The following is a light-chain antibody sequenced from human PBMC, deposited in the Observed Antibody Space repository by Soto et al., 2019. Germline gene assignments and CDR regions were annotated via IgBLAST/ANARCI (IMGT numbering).Light chain of an antibody. Sequence: QSVLTQPPSVSAAPGQTLTISCSGSHSNIGNNFVSWYQHLPGTAPKLLIYDNNKRPSGIPDRFSGSKSGTSATLGITGLQTGDEAEYYCGTWDYSLTAVVFGGGTKLTVL. V-gene: IGLV1-51*01. CDR2: DNN. J-gene: IGLJ2*01. CDR3: GTWDYSLTAVV. CDR1: HSNIGNNF.